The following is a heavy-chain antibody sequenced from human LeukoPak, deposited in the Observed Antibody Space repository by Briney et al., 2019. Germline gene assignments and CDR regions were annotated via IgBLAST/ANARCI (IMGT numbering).Heavy chain of an antibody. V-gene: IGHV3-48*04. CDR3: AREYLPMIVVVPNAFDI. D-gene: IGHD3-22*01. Sequence: GGSLRLSCAASGFTFSRDSMSWGRDAPGGGGGWGSYISSSSSTIYYAVSVKGRFTISRDNAKNSLYLQMNSLRAEDTAVYYCAREYLPMIVVVPNAFDIWGQGTMVTVSS. CDR2: ISSSSSTI. J-gene: IGHJ3*02. CDR1: GFTFSRDS.